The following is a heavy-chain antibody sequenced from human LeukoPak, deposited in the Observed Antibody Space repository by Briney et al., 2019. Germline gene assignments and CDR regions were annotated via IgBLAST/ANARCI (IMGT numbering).Heavy chain of an antibody. CDR1: GGSISTTTYY. CDR3: ASVGPTGDWFDP. V-gene: IGHV4-39*01. Sequence: SETLSLTCTVSGGSISTTTYYWAWIRQPPGKGLEWIGNFYYSGDTYYNPSLKSRVAISVDPSKNQFSLKMSSVTAADTAVYYCASVGPTGDWFDPWGQGTLVSVSS. J-gene: IGHJ5*02. D-gene: IGHD1-26*01. CDR2: FYYSGDT.